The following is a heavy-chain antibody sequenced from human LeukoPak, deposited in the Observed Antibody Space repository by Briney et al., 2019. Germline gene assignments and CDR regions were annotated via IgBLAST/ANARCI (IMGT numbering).Heavy chain of an antibody. Sequence: SETLSLTCAVYGGSFSGYYWSWIRQPPGKGLEWIGEINHSGSTNYNPSLKSRVTISVDTSKNQFSLKLSSVTAEDTAVYYCARGQMAGYWGQGTLVTVSS. J-gene: IGHJ4*02. D-gene: IGHD5-24*01. CDR2: INHSGST. CDR3: ARGQMAGY. V-gene: IGHV4-34*01. CDR1: GGSFSGYY.